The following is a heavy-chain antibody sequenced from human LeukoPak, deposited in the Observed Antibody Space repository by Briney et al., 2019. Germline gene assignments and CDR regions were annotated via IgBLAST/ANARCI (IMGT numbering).Heavy chain of an antibody. D-gene: IGHD1-26*01. J-gene: IGHJ4*02. CDR3: AREDPSRGSYYAY. CDR2: IYYSGST. V-gene: IGHV4-39*07. Sequence: SETLPLTCPVSAGAISSSSYYWGWIRQPPGKGLEWIGSIYYSGSTYYNPSLKRRVTMSVDTSKNQFSLRLYSVTAPDTALYYCAREDPSRGSYYAYWGQGTLVTVSS. CDR1: AGAISSSSYY.